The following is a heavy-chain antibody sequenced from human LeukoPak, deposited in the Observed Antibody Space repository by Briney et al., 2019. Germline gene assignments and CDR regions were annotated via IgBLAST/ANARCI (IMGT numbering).Heavy chain of an antibody. CDR1: GFTFSSYA. J-gene: IGHJ6*02. CDR2: ISGSGGST. CDR3: AEDMRWYYYYGMDV. D-gene: IGHD2-15*01. Sequence: GGSLRLSCAASGFTFSSYAMSWVRQAPGKGLEWVSAISGSGGSTYYADSVKGRFTISRDNSKNTLYLQMNSLRAEDTAVYYCAEDMRWYYYYGMDVWGQGTTVTVSS. V-gene: IGHV3-23*01.